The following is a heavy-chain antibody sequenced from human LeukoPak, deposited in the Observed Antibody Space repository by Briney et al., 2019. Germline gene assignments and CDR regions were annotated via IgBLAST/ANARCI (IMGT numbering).Heavy chain of an antibody. Sequence: ASVKVSCKASGYTFTSYYMHWVRQAPGQGLEWMGIINPSGGSTSYAQKFQGRVTMTRDTSTSTVYMELSSLRSEDTAVYYCARDLGCCTNGVCHTRFDYWGQGTLVAVSS. V-gene: IGHV1-46*01. D-gene: IGHD2-8*01. CDR2: INPSGGST. J-gene: IGHJ4*02. CDR1: GYTFTSYY. CDR3: ARDLGCCTNGVCHTRFDY.